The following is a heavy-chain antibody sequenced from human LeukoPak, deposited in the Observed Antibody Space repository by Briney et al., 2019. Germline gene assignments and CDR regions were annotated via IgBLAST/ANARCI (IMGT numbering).Heavy chain of an antibody. D-gene: IGHD3-16*01. CDR3: ARDTQGGYYYMDV. Sequence: ASVTVSCKASGYTFTSYYMHWVRQAPGQGLEWMGIINPSGGSTTYAKKFQGRVTMTRDTSTTTVYMELSSLRSEDTAVYYCARDTQGGYYYMDVWGKGTTVTVSS. CDR2: INPSGGST. J-gene: IGHJ6*03. V-gene: IGHV1-46*01. CDR1: GYTFTSYY.